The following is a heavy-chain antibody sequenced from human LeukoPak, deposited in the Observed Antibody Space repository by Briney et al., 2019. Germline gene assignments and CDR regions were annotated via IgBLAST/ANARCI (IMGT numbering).Heavy chain of an antibody. J-gene: IGHJ4*02. V-gene: IGHV1-2*02. CDR3: ARETFSGSYNFDY. CDR1: GYTFTGYY. CDR2: ITPNSGGT. D-gene: IGHD1-26*01. Sequence: ASVKVSCKASGYTFTGYYIHWVRQAPGQGLEWMGWITPNSGGTNSAQKFQGRVTMTRDKSINTVYMELSRLTSDDTAMYYCARETFSGSYNFDYWGQGALVTVSS.